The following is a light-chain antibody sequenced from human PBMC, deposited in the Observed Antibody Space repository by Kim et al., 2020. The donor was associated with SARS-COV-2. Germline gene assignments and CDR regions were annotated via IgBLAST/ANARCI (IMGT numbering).Light chain of an antibody. J-gene: IGKJ1*01. V-gene: IGKV1-5*01. Sequence: DIQMTQSPSTLSASVGDRVTITCRASQNIGSWLAWYQQRPGKALTLLVSDASTLKSGVPSRFSGSGSGTEFTLTISSLQPDDFATYFCQHYDSYSWTFGQGTKVDIK. CDR3: QHYDSYSWT. CDR1: QNIGSW. CDR2: DAS.